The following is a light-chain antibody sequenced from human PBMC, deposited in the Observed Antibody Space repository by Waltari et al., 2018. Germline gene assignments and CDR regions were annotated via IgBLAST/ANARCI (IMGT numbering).Light chain of an antibody. V-gene: IGKV3-11*01. Sequence: EIVLTQSPATLSLSPGERATLSCRASQSVSSYLAWYQPKPGQAPRLLIYDASNRATGIPARFSGSGSGTDFTLTISSLEPEDFAVYYCQQRSNWPPEITFGGGTKVEIK. CDR3: QQRSNWPPEIT. CDR2: DAS. CDR1: QSVSSY. J-gene: IGKJ4*01.